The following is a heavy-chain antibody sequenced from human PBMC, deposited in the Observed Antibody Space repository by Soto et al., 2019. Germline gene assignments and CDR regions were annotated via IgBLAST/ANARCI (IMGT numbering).Heavy chain of an antibody. Sequence: PSETLSLTCAVSGGSLSSSNWWSWVRQHPGKTLEWLLEIFYTGSTQYNPSLNSLVTISADKSKNHLSLRLASVSAADTAVDYCVNHGGDPYYQDFSGRGILVTVSS. CDR3: VNHGGDPYYQDF. V-gene: IGHV4-4*02. J-gene: IGHJ4*02. CDR2: IFYTGST. CDR1: GGSLSSSNW. D-gene: IGHD1-26*01.